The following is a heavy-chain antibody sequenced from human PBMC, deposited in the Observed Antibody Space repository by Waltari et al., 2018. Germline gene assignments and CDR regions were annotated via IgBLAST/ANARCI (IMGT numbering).Heavy chain of an antibody. V-gene: IGHV1-8*01. J-gene: IGHJ5*02. CDR3: ARGAVPGKGANWFDP. CDR2: MNPKSGNA. Sequence: QVQLVQSGAELKKPGASVTVSCKASGYTFTGSDINWVRQATGQGLEWMGWMNPKSGNAYSTPKFQDRVIMTTDISTSTVYMELNSLRPDDTGVYFCARGAVPGKGANWFDPWGQGTLVIVSS. CDR1: GYTFTGSD. D-gene: IGHD3-16*01.